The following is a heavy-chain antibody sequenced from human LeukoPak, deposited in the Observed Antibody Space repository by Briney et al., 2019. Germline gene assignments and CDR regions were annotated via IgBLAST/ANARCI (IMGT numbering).Heavy chain of an antibody. CDR3: ARALGRSALLDV. CDR1: GYSISSGYY. V-gene: IGHV4-38-2*02. J-gene: IGHJ6*02. D-gene: IGHD3-16*01. CDR2: IYHSGST. Sequence: SSETLSLTCTVSGYSISSGYYWGWMRQPPGKGLEWIGSIYHSGSTYYNPSLKSRVTISVDTSKNQFSLKLSSVTAADTAVYYCARALGRSALLDVWGQGTTVTVSS.